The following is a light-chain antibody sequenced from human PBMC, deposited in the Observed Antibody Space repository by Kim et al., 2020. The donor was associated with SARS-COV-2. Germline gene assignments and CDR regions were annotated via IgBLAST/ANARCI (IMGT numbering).Light chain of an antibody. CDR2: DVS. Sequence: EIVLTQSPATLFLSPGERATLSCRASQSVSSQLAWYQQTPGQAPRLLMYDVSNRATGIPDRFSGSGSGTDFTLTISSLEPEDFALYYCQQRYSWPVTFGQGTKVDIK. J-gene: IGKJ1*01. CDR1: QSVSSQ. V-gene: IGKV3-11*01. CDR3: QQRYSWPVT.